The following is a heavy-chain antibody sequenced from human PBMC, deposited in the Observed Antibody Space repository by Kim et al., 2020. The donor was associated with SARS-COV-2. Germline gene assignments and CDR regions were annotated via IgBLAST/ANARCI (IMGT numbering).Heavy chain of an antibody. CDR3: AKIIGDHWYFDL. J-gene: IGHJ2*01. V-gene: IGHV3-7*01. CDR2: IKEDGSEK. CDR1: GFTFSTYW. Sequence: GGSLRLSCAASGFTFSTYWMSWVRQAPGKGPEWVANIKEDGSEKYYVDSVKGRFTISRDNAKNSLYLQMNSLRAGDTAVYYCAKIIGDHWYFDLWGRGTLVTVSS.